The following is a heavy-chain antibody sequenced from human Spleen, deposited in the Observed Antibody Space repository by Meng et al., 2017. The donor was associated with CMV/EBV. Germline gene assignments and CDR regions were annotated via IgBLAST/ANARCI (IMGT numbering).Heavy chain of an antibody. CDR1: GFTFSSYA. V-gene: IGHV3-23*01. Sequence: EVQLLESGGGLVQPGGSLRLSCAASGFTFSSYAMSWVRQAPGKGLEWVSGIRGSGGSTNYADSVKGRFTIYRDKSKNTLYLQMNSLRAEDTAVYYCARHTGYSNSPRDYWGQGTLVHRLL. CDR3: ARHTGYSNSPRDY. CDR2: IRGSGGST. D-gene: IGHD6-13*01. J-gene: IGHJ4*02.